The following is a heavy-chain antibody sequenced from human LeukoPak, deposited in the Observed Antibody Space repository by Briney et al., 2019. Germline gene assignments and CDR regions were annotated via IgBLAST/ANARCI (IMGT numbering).Heavy chain of an antibody. J-gene: IGHJ4*02. D-gene: IGHD3-22*01. V-gene: IGHV4-30-4*07. CDR2: INYSGST. Sequence: PSETLSLTCTVSGGSISSGGYSWSWIRQPPGKGLEWIGYINYSGSTYYNPSLKSRVTISGDTSKNQFSLKVTSVTAADTAVYYCASHAYDSSAYAYWGQGTLVTVSS. CDR1: GGSISSGGYS. CDR3: ASHAYDSSAYAY.